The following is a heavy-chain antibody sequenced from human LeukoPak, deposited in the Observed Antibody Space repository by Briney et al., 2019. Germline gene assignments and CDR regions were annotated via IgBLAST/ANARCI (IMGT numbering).Heavy chain of an antibody. V-gene: IGHV1-46*01. CDR2: IDPGSGTT. Sequence: ASVKVSCKASGYIFTSCYMHWVRQAPGQVLEWMGIIDPGSGTTTYAQKFQGRVTMTRDTSTSTVNMELSSLRSEDTAVYYCAGDLGVGYSGYLLPDYWGQGTLVTVSS. CDR1: GYIFTSCY. J-gene: IGHJ4*02. D-gene: IGHD3-3*01. CDR3: AGDLGVGYSGYLLPDY.